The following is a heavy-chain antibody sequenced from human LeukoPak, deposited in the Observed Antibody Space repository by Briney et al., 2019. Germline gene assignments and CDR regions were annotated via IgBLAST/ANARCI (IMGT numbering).Heavy chain of an antibody. CDR2: SGWTGIGT. J-gene: IGHJ4*02. CDR3: VRSRAASLGYFDS. D-gene: IGHD7-27*01. CDR1: GFTFNDYA. Sequence: GGSLRLSCAVSGFTFNDYALHWVRQVPGKGLEWLSFSGWTGIGTDYVDSVKGRFTISRDDSKNSLYLEMNSLRSEDTGLYYCVRSRAASLGYFDSWGQGTLVTVSS. V-gene: IGHV3-43D*03.